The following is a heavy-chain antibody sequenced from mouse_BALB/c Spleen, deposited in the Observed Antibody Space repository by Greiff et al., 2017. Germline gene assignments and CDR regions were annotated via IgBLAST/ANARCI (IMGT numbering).Heavy chain of an antibody. CDR3: ARGLTGTCAY. CDR1: GYTFTSYT. J-gene: IGHJ3*01. Sequence: VQLQQSAAELARPGASVKMSCKASGYTFTSYTMHWVKQRPGQGLEWIGYINPSSGYTEYNQKFKDKTTLTADKSSSTAYMQLSSLTSEDSAVYYCARGLTGTCAYWGQGTLVTVSA. D-gene: IGHD4-1*01. V-gene: IGHV1-4*02. CDR2: INPSSGYT.